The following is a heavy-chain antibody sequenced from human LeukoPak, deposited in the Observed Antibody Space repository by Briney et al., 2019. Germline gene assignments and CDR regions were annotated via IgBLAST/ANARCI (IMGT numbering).Heavy chain of an antibody. CDR2: ISYDGSNK. Sequence: GGSLRLSCAASGFTFSSYAMHWVRQAPGKGLEWVAVISYDGSNKYYADSVKGRFTISRDNSKNTLYLQMNSLRAEDTAVYYCARDFYGDYYYYYMDVWDKGTTVTVSS. CDR3: ARDFYGDYYYYYMDV. J-gene: IGHJ6*03. CDR1: GFTFSSYA. V-gene: IGHV3-30*04. D-gene: IGHD4-17*01.